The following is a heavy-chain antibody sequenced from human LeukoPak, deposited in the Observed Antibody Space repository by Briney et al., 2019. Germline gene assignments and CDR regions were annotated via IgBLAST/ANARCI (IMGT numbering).Heavy chain of an antibody. D-gene: IGHD3-22*01. CDR1: GYTFTGYY. J-gene: IGHJ4*02. Sequence: ASVKVSCRASGYTFTGYYMHWMRQAPGQGLEWMGWINPSTGGTNYAQKFQGRVTMTRDTSITTAYMELTSLRSDDTAVYYCARDPAIYYESDYYFGNWGQGTLVTVSS. CDR3: ARDPAIYYESDYYFGN. V-gene: IGHV1-2*02. CDR2: INPSTGGT.